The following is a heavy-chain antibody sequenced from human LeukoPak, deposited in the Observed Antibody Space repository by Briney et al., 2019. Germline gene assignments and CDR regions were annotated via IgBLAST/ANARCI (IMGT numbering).Heavy chain of an antibody. CDR2: IKQDGSEK. J-gene: IGHJ4*02. Sequence: GGSLRLSCAASGFTFSSYAMSWVRQAPGKGLEWVANIKQDGSEKYYVDSVKGRFTISRDNAKNSLYLQMNSLRAEDTAVYYCARGYLNYDFWSGYLGYWGQGTLVTVSS. CDR1: GFTFSSYA. V-gene: IGHV3-7*01. CDR3: ARGYLNYDFWSGYLGY. D-gene: IGHD3-3*01.